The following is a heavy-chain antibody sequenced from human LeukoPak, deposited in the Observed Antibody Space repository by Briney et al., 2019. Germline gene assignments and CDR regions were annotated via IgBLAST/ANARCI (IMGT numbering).Heavy chain of an antibody. Sequence: GSLRLSCAASGFTFSSYSMNWVRQAPGKGLEWVSSISSSSSYIYYADSVKGRFTISRDNAKNSLYLQMNSLRAEDTAVYYCASGRGSIDNNCFDPWGQGTLVTVSS. J-gene: IGHJ5*02. V-gene: IGHV3-21*01. CDR3: ASGRGSIDNNCFDP. CDR2: ISSSSSYI. CDR1: GFTFSSYS. D-gene: IGHD3-16*01.